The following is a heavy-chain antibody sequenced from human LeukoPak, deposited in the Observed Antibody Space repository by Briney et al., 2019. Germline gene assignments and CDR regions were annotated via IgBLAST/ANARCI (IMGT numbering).Heavy chain of an antibody. CDR3: ARVPAVWFGDPIGWSDP. CDR2: FSYSCST. CDR1: GGSISSYY. J-gene: IGHJ5*02. Sequence: SATKSLTSAASGGSISSYYWCWIRQPPRNLLEWIGYFSYSCSTNYNPSFKGRVTISVDKSNNHFSLKLSTLTAADTAVYYCARVPAVWFGDPIGWSDPWGEGTLVSVSS. D-gene: IGHD3-10*01. V-gene: IGHV4-59*01.